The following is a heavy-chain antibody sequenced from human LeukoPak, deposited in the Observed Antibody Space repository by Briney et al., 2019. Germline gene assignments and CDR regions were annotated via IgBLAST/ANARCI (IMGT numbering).Heavy chain of an antibody. CDR1: GFTFTNYD. CDR3: ARNLDLSGYYMWFDP. D-gene: IGHD3-3*01. V-gene: IGHV1-8*01. CDR2: MNPKSGSA. Sequence: GASVKVSCKASGFTFTNYDINWMRQATGQGLEWMGWMNPKSGSAGHAQKFQGRVTMTRNTSISTAYMELSSLRSEDTAIYYCARNLDLSGYYMWFDPWGQGTLVTVSS. J-gene: IGHJ5*02.